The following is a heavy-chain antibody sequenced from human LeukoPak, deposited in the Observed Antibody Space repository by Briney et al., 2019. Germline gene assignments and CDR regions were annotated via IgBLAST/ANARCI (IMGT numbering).Heavy chain of an antibody. J-gene: IGHJ4*02. D-gene: IGHD3-3*01. Sequence: PGRSLRLSCAASGFTFSSYAMGWVRQAPGKGLEWVSAISGSGGSTYYADSVKGRFTISRDNSKNTLYLQMNSLRAEDTAVYYCAKNLWSGSDTPFDYWGQGTLVTVSS. CDR1: GFTFSSYA. V-gene: IGHV3-23*01. CDR2: ISGSGGST. CDR3: AKNLWSGSDTPFDY.